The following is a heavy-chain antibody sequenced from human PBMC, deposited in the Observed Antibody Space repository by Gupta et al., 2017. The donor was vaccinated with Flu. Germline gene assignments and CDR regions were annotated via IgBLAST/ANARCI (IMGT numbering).Heavy chain of an antibody. J-gene: IGHJ6*02. CDR2: INHSGST. CDR3: ASRPGRPGYSYGYAYYYYGMDV. Sequence: QVQLQQWGAGLLKPSETLSLTCAVYGGSFSGYYWSWIRQPPGKGLEWIGEINHSGSTNHNPSLKSRVTISVDRSKNQFSLKLTSVTAADTAVYYCASRPGRPGYSYGYAYYYYGMDVWGQGTTVTVSS. CDR1: GGSFSGYY. D-gene: IGHD5-18*01. V-gene: IGHV4-34*01.